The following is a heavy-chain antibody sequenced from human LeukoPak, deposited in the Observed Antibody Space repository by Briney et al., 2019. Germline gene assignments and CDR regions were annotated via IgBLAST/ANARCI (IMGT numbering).Heavy chain of an antibody. Sequence: PSEILSLTCTVSGGSISSYYWSWIRQPPGKGLEWIGYIYYSGSTNYNPSLKSRVTISVDTSKDQFSLKLRSVTAADTAVYYCANGGYCSSTSCYPNWFDPWGQGTLVTVSS. CDR3: ANGGYCSSTSCYPNWFDP. V-gene: IGHV4-59*01. CDR1: GGSISSYY. D-gene: IGHD2-2*01. CDR2: IYYSGST. J-gene: IGHJ5*02.